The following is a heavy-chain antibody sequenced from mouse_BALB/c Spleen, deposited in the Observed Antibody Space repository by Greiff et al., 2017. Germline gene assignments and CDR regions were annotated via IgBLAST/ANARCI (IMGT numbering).Heavy chain of an antibody. CDR2: ISYSGST. Sequence: EVHLVESGPSLVKPSQTLSLTCSVTGDSITSGYWNWIRKFPGNKLEYMGYISYSGSTYYNPSLKSRISITRDTSKNQYYLQLNSVTTEDTATYYCARERGNYDAMDYWGQGTSVTVSS. CDR1: GDSITSGY. CDR3: ARERGNYDAMDY. D-gene: IGHD2-1*01. V-gene: IGHV3-8*02. J-gene: IGHJ4*01.